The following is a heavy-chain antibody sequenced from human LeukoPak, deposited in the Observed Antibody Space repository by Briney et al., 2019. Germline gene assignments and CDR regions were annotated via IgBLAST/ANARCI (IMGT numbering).Heavy chain of an antibody. CDR2: VKSKTDGGTI. V-gene: IGHV3-15*01. Sequence: GGSLRLSCAASGFTFSYAWMTWDRQAPGKGLEWVARVKSKTDGGTIDYTAPVKGRFTISRDDSKNTLYLQMDSLRTEDTAVYYCASYRSGWAFDHWGQGTLVTVSS. J-gene: IGHJ4*02. CDR3: ASYRSGWAFDH. D-gene: IGHD6-19*01. CDR1: GFTFSYAW.